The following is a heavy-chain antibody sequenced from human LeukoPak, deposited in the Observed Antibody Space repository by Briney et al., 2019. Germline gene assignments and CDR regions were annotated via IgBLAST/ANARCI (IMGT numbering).Heavy chain of an antibody. CDR2: INSDGSIS. D-gene: IGHD3-10*01. Sequence: SGGSLRLSCAASGFSFSTYWMHWVRQAPGKGLMWVSRINSDGSISSYADSVKGRVTISRDNAKNTLYLQMNSLRAEDTAIYHCARGYGPHSWGQGTLVTVSS. CDR1: GFSFSTYW. V-gene: IGHV3-74*01. CDR3: ARGYGPHS. J-gene: IGHJ4*02.